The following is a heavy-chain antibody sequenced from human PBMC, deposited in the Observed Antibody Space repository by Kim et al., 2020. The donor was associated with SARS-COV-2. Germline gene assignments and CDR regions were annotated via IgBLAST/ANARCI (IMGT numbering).Heavy chain of an antibody. CDR3: ARDNRKYSYGDAYYYGMDV. CDR2: IYYSGST. Sequence: SETLSLTCTVSGGSISSGGYYWSWIRQHPGKGLEWIGYIYYSGSTYYNPSLKSRVTISVDTSKNQFSLKLSSVTAADTAVYYCARDNRKYSYGDAYYYGMDVWGQGPTVTVSS. V-gene: IGHV4-31*03. J-gene: IGHJ6*02. CDR1: GGSISSGGYY. D-gene: IGHD5-18*01.